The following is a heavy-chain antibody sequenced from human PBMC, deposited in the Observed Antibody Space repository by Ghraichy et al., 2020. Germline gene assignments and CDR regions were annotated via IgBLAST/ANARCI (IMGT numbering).Heavy chain of an antibody. CDR1: GFTFSSYW. J-gene: IGHJ2*01. Sequence: GGSLRLSCAASGFTFSSYWMSWVRQAPGKGLEWVAHIRQDGGPTYYLDSVKGRFTISRDNAKNSVDLQMNSLRAEDTAVYYCASVTQVDVDLSGRGTLFAVSS. CDR3: ASVTQVDVDL. V-gene: IGHV3-7*01. D-gene: IGHD2-15*01. CDR2: IRQDGGPT.